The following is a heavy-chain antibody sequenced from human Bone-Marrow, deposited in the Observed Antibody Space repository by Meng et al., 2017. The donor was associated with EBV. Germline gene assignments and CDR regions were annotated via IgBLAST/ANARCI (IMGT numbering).Heavy chain of an antibody. V-gene: IGHV3-74*03. J-gene: IGHJ4*02. CDR2: INEDGAVT. Sequence: GGSGWLLRQRGGPRRLPCSASGFTFSSFWLHWLRQAPGKGLVWVSRINEDGAVTTYADSVKGRFTISRDNAKNTLYLQMNGLRAEDTAIYYCSRDLVGSVDSWGQGTLVTVSS. CDR1: GFTFSSFW. D-gene: IGHD2-8*02. CDR3: SRDLVGSVDS.